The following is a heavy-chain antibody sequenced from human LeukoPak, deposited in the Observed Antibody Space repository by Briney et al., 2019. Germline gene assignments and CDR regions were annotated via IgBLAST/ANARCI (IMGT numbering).Heavy chain of an antibody. CDR1: GFTFSSYA. V-gene: IGHV3-30-3*02. D-gene: IGHD5-12*01. Sequence: GRSLRLSCAASGFTFSSYAMHWVRQAPGKGLEWVAVISYDGSNKYYADSVKGRFTISRDNSKNTLYLQMNSLRAEDTAVYYCAKYGGYERIFAHWGQGTLVTVSS. CDR2: ISYDGSNK. CDR3: AKYGGYERIFAH. J-gene: IGHJ4*02.